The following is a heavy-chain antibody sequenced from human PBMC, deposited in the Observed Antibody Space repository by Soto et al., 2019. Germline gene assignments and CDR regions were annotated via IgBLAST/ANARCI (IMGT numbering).Heavy chain of an antibody. CDR2: ISPSGDRT. Sequence: QVQLVQSGAEVKKPGASVKISCKASGYTFTSYHMDWVRQAPGQGLEWMGKISPSGDRTWFAQKFRGRVTMTRDTSTRTDYMELSSLRSEDTAVYYCARDGGNYGDDDYWGQGTLVTVSS. CDR3: ARDGGNYGDDDY. CDR1: GYTFTSYH. V-gene: IGHV1-46*01. J-gene: IGHJ4*02. D-gene: IGHD4-17*01.